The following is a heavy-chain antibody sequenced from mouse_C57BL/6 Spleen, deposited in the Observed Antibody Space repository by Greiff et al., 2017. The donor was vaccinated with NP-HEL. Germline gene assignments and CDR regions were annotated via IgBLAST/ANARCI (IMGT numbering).Heavy chain of an antibody. D-gene: IGHD4-1*01. V-gene: IGHV5-6*01. J-gene: IGHJ3*01. Sequence: DVQLQESGGDLVKPGGSLKLSCAASGFTFSSYGMSWVRQTPDKRLEWVATISSGGSYTYYPDSVKGRFTISRDNAKNTLYLQMSSLKSEDTAMYYCASPTGTAFAYWGQGTLVTVSA. CDR2: ISSGGSYT. CDR1: GFTFSSYG. CDR3: ASPTGTAFAY.